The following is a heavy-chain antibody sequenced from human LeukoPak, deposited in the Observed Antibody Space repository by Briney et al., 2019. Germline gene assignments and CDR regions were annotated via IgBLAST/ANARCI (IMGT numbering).Heavy chain of an antibody. Sequence: ASVKVSCKASNYSFTSYGISWVRQAPGQGLEWMAWINAYNGDTNYAQKLQGRVTMTTDTSTSTAYMELRSLRSDDTAVYYCARHKLGYSSGWYYYGMDVWGQGTTVTVSS. CDR3: ARHKLGYSSGWYYYGMDV. CDR1: NYSFTSYG. J-gene: IGHJ6*02. V-gene: IGHV1-18*01. CDR2: INAYNGDT. D-gene: IGHD6-19*01.